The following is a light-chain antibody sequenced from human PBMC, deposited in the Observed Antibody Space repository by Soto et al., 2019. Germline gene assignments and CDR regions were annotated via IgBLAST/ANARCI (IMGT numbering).Light chain of an antibody. V-gene: IGKV1-5*01. CDR2: GAS. J-gene: IGKJ1*01. Sequence: DIQMTQSPSTLPASVGDRVTITCRASQSISNWLAWYQQKPGQAPRLLIYGASTRATGIPARFSGSGSGTEFTLTISSLQPDDFATYYCQHYNSYSEAFGQGTKVDIK. CDR3: QHYNSYSEA. CDR1: QSISNW.